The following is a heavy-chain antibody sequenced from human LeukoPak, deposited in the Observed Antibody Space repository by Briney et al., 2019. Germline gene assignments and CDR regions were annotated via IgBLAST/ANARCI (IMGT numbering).Heavy chain of an antibody. V-gene: IGHV3-23*01. D-gene: IGHD3-10*01. Sequence: TGGSLRLSCAAPGFTFRSYAMSWVRQAPGKGLEWVSAISGSGGSTYYADSVKGRFTISRDNSKNTLYLQMNSLRAEDTAVYYCAKDLGSYYYYMDVWGKGTTVTVSS. CDR2: ISGSGGST. CDR1: GFTFRSYA. J-gene: IGHJ6*03. CDR3: AKDLGSYYYYMDV.